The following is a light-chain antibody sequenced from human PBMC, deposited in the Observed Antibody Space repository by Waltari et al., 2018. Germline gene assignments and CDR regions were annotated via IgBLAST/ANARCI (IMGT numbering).Light chain of an antibody. J-gene: IGKJ5*01. CDR2: GAS. CDR3: QQYKTWPPIT. Sequence: EIVMTQSPATLSVSPGERATLSCRASQSLSDNLAWYQLKPAQAPRLLIYGASFRATGITGRFRGSGSGTDFTLTISSLQSEDFAIYYCQQYKTWPPITFGQGTRLEIK. V-gene: IGKV3-15*01. CDR1: QSLSDN.